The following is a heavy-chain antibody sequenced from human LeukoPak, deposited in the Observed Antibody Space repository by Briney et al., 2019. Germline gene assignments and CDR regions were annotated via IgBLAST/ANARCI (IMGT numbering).Heavy chain of an antibody. Sequence: GSLRLSCAASGFTFNTYAMHWVRQAPGKGLEWVAVISYDGGKKDYADSVKGRFTISRDDSKNSLYLEMNSLGPEDASLYYCGREGTNSWNYRWYIDPWGQGTLVTVSS. J-gene: IGHJ5*02. CDR2: ISYDGGKK. CDR1: GFTFNTYA. D-gene: IGHD1-7*01. V-gene: IGHV3-30*04. CDR3: GREGTNSWNYRWYIDP.